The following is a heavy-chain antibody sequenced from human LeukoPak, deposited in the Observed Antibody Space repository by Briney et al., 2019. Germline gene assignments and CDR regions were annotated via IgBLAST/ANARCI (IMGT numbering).Heavy chain of an antibody. CDR3: ARDPYSSSWYENWFDP. J-gene: IGHJ5*02. V-gene: IGHV1-69*13. CDR2: IIPIFGTA. Sequence: SVKVSCKASGGTFSSYAISWVRQAPGQGLEWMGGIIPIFGTANYAQKFQGRVTITADESTSTAYMELSSLRSEDTAVYYCARDPYSSSWYENWFDPWGQGTLVTVSS. D-gene: IGHD6-13*01. CDR1: GGTFSSYA.